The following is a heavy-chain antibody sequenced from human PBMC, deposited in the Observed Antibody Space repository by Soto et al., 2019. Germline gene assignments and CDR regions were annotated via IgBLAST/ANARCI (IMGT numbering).Heavy chain of an antibody. V-gene: IGHV5-51*01. D-gene: IGHD2-21*01. J-gene: IGHJ6*02. CDR3: ARHSLIISPLFALDF. Sequence: GESLKISCKASGYTFTNYWIGWVRQLPGAGLEWMGMIYPSDSETRYSPSFRGHVTISVDKSISTAYLQWSSLKASDTANYSCARHSLIISPLFALDFWGQGTTVTVSS. CDR2: IYPSDSET. CDR1: GYTFTNYW.